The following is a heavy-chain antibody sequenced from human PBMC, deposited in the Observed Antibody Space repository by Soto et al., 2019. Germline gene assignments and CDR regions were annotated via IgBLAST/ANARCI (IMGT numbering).Heavy chain of an antibody. V-gene: IGHV4-34*01. D-gene: IGHD6-19*01. CDR2: INHSGST. CDR1: GGSFSGYY. CDR3: ARGHSSGWYATVYYYGMDV. Sequence: QVQLQQWGAGLLKPSETLSLTCAVYGGSFSGYYWSWIRQPPGKGLEWIGEINHSGSTNYNPSLKSRVTISVDTSKNQFSLKLSSVTAADTAVYYCARGHSSGWYATVYYYGMDVWGQGTTVTVSS. J-gene: IGHJ6*02.